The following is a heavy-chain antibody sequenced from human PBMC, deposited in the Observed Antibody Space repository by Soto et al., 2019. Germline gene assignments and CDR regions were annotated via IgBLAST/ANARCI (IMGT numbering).Heavy chain of an antibody. V-gene: IGHV1-18*01. CDR1: GYTFTSYG. CDR2: ISAYNGNT. CDR3: ATSMLPDEYSSYNWFDP. D-gene: IGHD6-6*01. Sequence: ASVKVSCKASGYTFTSYGISWVRQAPGQGLEWMGWISAYNGNTNYAQKLQGRVTMTTDTSTSTAYMELRSLRSDDTAVYYCATSMLPDEYSSYNWFDPWGQGTLVTVSS. J-gene: IGHJ5*02.